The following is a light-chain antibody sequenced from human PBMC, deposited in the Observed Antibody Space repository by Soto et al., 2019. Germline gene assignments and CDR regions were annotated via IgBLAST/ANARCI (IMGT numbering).Light chain of an antibody. CDR2: DAS. CDR3: QQYKSWFT. Sequence: IVMTQSPATLSVSPGERATLSCRARQSINNNLAWYQQKPGQAPRLLIYDASTGATDIPARFSGSGSGTEFTLTISSLQSEDSAVYYCQQYKSWFTFGQGTKLEIK. J-gene: IGKJ2*01. CDR1: QSINNN. V-gene: IGKV3-15*01.